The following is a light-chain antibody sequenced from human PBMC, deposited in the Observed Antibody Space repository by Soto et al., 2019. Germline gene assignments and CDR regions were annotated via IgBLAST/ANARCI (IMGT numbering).Light chain of an antibody. V-gene: IGKV3D-15*01. J-gene: IGKJ1*01. CDR1: QSVSTN. CDR3: HSYDKWPPGA. Sequence: EIVVTQFPATLSESPGERVTLSCRASQSVSTNLAWYQQRPGEAPRLLIFDASARAADIPGRFSGSGSGTEFTLTISSLQPEDFAVYFCHSYDKWPPGAFGQGTKVDIK. CDR2: DAS.